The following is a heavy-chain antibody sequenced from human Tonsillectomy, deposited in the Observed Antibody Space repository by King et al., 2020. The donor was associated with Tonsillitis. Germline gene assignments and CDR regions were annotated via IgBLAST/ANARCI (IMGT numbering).Heavy chain of an antibody. J-gene: IGHJ4*02. CDR1: GYTFTGYY. Sequence: QLVQSGAEVKKPGASVKVSCNASGYTFTGYYMHWVRQAPGQGLEWLGGINPHSGGTNYAHKVQGRVTMTRDTSLSTAYMGLSRLRSDDTAVYYCARDSELWFGENDYWGQGTLVTVSS. CDR2: INPHSGGT. V-gene: IGHV1-2*02. D-gene: IGHD3-10*01. CDR3: ARDSELWFGENDY.